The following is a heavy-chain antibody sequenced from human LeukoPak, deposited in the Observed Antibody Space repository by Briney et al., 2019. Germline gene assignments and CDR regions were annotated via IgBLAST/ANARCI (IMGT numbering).Heavy chain of an antibody. CDR3: ARLPSGYSGYGLYYYGMDV. D-gene: IGHD5-12*01. CDR2: IYYSGST. J-gene: IGHJ6*02. V-gene: IGHV4-59*08. Sequence: SETLSLTCTVSGGSISSYYWSWIRQPPGKGLEWIGYIYYSGSTNYNPSLKSRVTISVDTSKNQFSLKLSSVTAADTAVYYCARLPSGYSGYGLYYYGMDVWGQGTTVTVSS. CDR1: GGSISSYY.